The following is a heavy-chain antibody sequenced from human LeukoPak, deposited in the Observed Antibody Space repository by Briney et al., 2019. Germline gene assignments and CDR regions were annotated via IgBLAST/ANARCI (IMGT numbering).Heavy chain of an antibody. CDR2: INQDGSAE. D-gene: IGHD1-26*01. V-gene: IGHV3-7*01. CDR1: GFTFSSYA. CDR3: ARSVGASNNYFYYGMDV. Sequence: GGSLRLSCAASGFTFSSYAMSWVRQAPGTGLEWVATINQDGSAEYYVDSVKGRFTMSRDNAKNSVYLQMDSLRAEETALYYCARSVGASNNYFYYGMDVWGQGTTVTVSS. J-gene: IGHJ6*02.